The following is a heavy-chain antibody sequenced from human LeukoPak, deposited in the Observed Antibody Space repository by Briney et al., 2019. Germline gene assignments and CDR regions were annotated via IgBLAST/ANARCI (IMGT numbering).Heavy chain of an antibody. J-gene: IGHJ4*02. CDR1: GVSINGGNSY. Sequence: SETLSLTCAVSGVSINGGNSYWGWIRQSPGAGLEWIGNIYSSGRVYYNPSLQSRVTISMDTSENQFSLKLTSVTAADTAVYYCARKREGPATGIDSWGRGILVTVS. CDR3: ARKREGPATGIDS. D-gene: IGHD2-15*01. CDR2: IYSSGRV. V-gene: IGHV4-39*07.